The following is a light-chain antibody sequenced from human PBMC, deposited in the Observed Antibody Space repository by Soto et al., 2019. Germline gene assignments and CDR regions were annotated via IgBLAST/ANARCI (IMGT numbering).Light chain of an antibody. V-gene: IGKV1-5*03. CDR1: QSISSW. CDR2: RAS. J-gene: IGKJ1*01. CDR3: QLYNTYSGT. Sequence: DIQMTQSPSTLSASVGDTVTITCRASQSISSWLAWYQQKPGKAPKLLIYRASTLQSGVPSRFSASGSGTEFTLTISSLQPDDFATYYCQLYNTYSGTFGQGTKVEIK.